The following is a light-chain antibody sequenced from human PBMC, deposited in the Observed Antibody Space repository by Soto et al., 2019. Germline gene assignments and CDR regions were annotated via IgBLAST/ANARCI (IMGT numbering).Light chain of an antibody. CDR1: SSDVGGYDF. CDR3: AAWDDSLNGLYV. V-gene: IGLV1-44*01. J-gene: IGLJ1*01. CDR2: STN. Sequence: QSALTQPRSVSGSPGQSVTISCTGTSSDVGGYDFVSWYQQLPGTAPKLLIHSTNLRPSGIPDRFSGSKSGTSASLAISGLQSEDEGDYYCAAWDDSLNGLYVFGGGTKLTVL.